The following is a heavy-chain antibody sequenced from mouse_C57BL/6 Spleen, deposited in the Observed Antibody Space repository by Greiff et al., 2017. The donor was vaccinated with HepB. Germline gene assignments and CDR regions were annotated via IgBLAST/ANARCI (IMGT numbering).Heavy chain of an antibody. V-gene: IGHV1-82*01. D-gene: IGHD2-4*01. CDR2: IYPGDGDT. CDR1: GYAFSSSW. Sequence: VQLQQSGPELVKPGASVKISCKASGYAFSSSWMNWVKQRPGKGLEWIGRIYPGDGDTNYNGKFKGKATLTADKSSSTAYMQLSSLTSEDSAVYFCARESTEYDYDGAWFAYWGQGTLVTVSA. CDR3: ARESTEYDYDGAWFAY. J-gene: IGHJ3*01.